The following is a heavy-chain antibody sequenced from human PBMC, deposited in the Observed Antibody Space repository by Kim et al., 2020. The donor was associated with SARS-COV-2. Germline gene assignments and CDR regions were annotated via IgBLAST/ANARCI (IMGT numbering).Heavy chain of an antibody. V-gene: IGHV4-39*01. Sequence: SETLSLTCTVSGASISTTSDYWGWVRQSPGKGLEWVGTISYRGNTYYNPSLKTRLTISVDTSNNQFSLKPNSVTAADTAAYYCAVSTGYYQGLDYWGQGT. CDR1: GASISTTSDY. CDR3: AVSTGYYQGLDY. CDR2: ISYRGNT. D-gene: IGHD6-19*01. J-gene: IGHJ4*02.